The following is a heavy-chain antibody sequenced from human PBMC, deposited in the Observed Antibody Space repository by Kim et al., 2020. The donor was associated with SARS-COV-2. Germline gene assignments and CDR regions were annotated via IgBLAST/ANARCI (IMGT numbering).Heavy chain of an antibody. CDR2: IYHSGST. Sequence: SETLSLTCAVSGGSISSGGYSWSWIRQPPGKGLEWIGYIYHSGSTYYNPSLKSRVTISVDRSKNQFSLKLSSVTAADTAAYYCARGSRLYYDFWSGYYDNWFDPWGQGTLVTVSS. CDR3: ARGSRLYYDFWSGYYDNWFDP. J-gene: IGHJ5*02. D-gene: IGHD3-3*01. V-gene: IGHV4-30-2*01. CDR1: GGSISSGGYS.